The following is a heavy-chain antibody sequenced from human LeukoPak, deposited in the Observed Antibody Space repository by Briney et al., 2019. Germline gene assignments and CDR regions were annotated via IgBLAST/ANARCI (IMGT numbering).Heavy chain of an antibody. J-gene: IGHJ4*02. CDR1: GFTVSSNY. Sequence: GGSLRLSCAASGFTVSSNYMSRVRQAPGKGLEWVSVIYSGGSTYYADSVKGRFTISRDNSKNTLYLQMNSLRAEDTAVYYCARADHLRTPFDYWGQGTLVTVSS. CDR3: ARADHLRTPFDY. V-gene: IGHV3-66*01. D-gene: IGHD2-15*01. CDR2: IYSGGST.